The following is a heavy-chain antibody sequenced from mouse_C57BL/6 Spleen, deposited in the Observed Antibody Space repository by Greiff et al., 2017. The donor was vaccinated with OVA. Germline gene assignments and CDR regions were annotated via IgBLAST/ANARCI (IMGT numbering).Heavy chain of an antibody. CDR3: ARTAQATYYAMDY. J-gene: IGHJ4*01. Sequence: EVQVVESGGGLVQPGGSLKLSCAASGFTFSDYYMYWVRQTPEKRLEWVAYISNGGGSTYYPDTVKGRFTISRDNAKNTLYLQMSRLKSEDTAMYYCARTAQATYYAMDYWGQGTSVTVSS. D-gene: IGHD3-2*02. CDR1: GFTFSDYY. CDR2: ISNGGGST. V-gene: IGHV5-12*01.